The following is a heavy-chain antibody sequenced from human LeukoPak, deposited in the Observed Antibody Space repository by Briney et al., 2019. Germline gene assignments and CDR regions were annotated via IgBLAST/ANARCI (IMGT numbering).Heavy chain of an antibody. V-gene: IGHV4-34*01. CDR1: GGSFSGYY. J-gene: IGHJ4*02. D-gene: IGHD3-22*01. CDR3: ARDFFGGYYDSSGLFDY. CDR2: INHSGST. Sequence: SETLSLTCAVYGGSFSGYYWSWIRQPPGKGLEWIGEINHSGSTNYNPSLKSRVTISVDKSKNQFSLKLSSVTAADTAVYYCARDFFGGYYDSSGLFDYWGQGTLVTVSS.